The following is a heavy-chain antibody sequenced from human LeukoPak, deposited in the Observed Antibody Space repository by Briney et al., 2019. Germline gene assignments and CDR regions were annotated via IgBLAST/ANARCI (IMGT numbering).Heavy chain of an antibody. Sequence: SGGSLRLSCAASGFTFDDYAMHWVRQAPGKGLEWVSGISWNSGSIGYADSVKGRFTISRDNAKNSLYLQMNSLRAEDTALYYCARDSRGGSGSYFARRAFDYWGQGTLVTVSS. D-gene: IGHD3-10*01. CDR1: GFTFDDYA. CDR3: ARDSRGGSGSYFARRAFDY. V-gene: IGHV3-9*01. J-gene: IGHJ4*02. CDR2: ISWNSGSI.